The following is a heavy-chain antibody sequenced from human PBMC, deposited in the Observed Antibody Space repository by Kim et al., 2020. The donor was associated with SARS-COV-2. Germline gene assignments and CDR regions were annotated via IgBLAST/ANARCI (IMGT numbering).Heavy chain of an antibody. CDR3: ARGPITVNHGSGSYYNVSWFDP. V-gene: IGHV3-48*02. Sequence: GGSLRLSCAASGFTFSSYSMNWVRQAPGKGLEWVSYISSSSSTIYYADSVKGRFTISRDNAKNSLYLQMNSLRDEDTAVYYCARGPITVNHGSGSYYNVSWFDPWGQGTLVTVSS. J-gene: IGHJ5*02. CDR2: ISSSSSTI. CDR1: GFTFSSYS. D-gene: IGHD3-10*01.